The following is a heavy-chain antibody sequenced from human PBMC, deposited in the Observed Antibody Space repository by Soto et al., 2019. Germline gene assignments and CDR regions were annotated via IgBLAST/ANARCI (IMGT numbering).Heavy chain of an antibody. CDR1: GLTFSSYG. D-gene: IGHD6-13*01. CDR2: ISNEGDYQ. V-gene: IGHV3-30*18. J-gene: IGHJ4*02. CDR3: AKGRAGSSWYEGDS. Sequence: QVHLVESGGGVVQPGRSLRLSCAASGLTFSSYGMQWVRQAPGKGLEWMAVISNEGDYQYYADSVKGRFTISRDNSKNTLYLPIESLRPEDTGVYFCAKGRAGSSWYEGDSWGQGTLVTVSS.